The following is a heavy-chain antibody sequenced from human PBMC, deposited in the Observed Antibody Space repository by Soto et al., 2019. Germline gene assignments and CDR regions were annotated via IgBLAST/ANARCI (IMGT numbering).Heavy chain of an antibody. D-gene: IGHD3-3*01. J-gene: IGHJ1*01. V-gene: IGHV3-15*05. CDR1: GFTFSNAW. CDR2: IKSKTDGWTT. CDR3: TPDLGAVFSVVTKVPRYFPH. Sequence: EVQLVESGGGLVKPGGSLRLSCAASGFTFSNAWMSWVRQAPGKGLEWVGRIKSKTDGWTTDYAAPVKGRFTISRDDSKNTLYMQRSSLKSEDTAVYYCTPDLGAVFSVVTKVPRYFPHWGQGTLVTVTS.